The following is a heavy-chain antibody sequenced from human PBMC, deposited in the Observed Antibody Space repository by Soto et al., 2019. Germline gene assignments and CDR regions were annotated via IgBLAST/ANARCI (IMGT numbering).Heavy chain of an antibody. CDR2: VSRNGINT. CDR3: AITYYDFDV. D-gene: IGHD3-3*01. V-gene: IGHV3-64*01. CDR1: GFSFSSYD. Sequence: EQLVRSGGGLVQPGGSLRLSCAASGFSFSSYDLFWVRQAPGKGLEYVSAVSRNGINTYYANSVKGRFTISRDNSKNIMYLQMGTLRAEDMAVYYCAITYYDFDVWGKGTTVIVSS. J-gene: IGHJ6*04.